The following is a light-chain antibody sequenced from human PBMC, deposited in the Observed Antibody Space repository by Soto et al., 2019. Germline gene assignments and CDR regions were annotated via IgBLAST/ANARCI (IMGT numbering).Light chain of an antibody. J-gene: IGLJ2*01. CDR2: ELS. V-gene: IGLV2-8*01. Sequence: QSALTQPPSASGSPGQSVTISCTGTSSDIGGYNYVSWYQQHPGKAPKLMIYELSKRPSGVPDRFSGSKSGNTASLTVSGLQAEDEADYYCSSHAGSNTFAVFGGGTKLTVL. CDR3: SSHAGSNTFAV. CDR1: SSDIGGYNY.